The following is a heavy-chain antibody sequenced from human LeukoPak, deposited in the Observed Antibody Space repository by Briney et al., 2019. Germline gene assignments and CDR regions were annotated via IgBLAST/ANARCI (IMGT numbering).Heavy chain of an antibody. CDR2: IIPIFGTA. CDR1: GYTLTELS. Sequence: SVKVSCKVSGYTLTELSMHWVRQAPGQGLEWMGGIIPIFGTANYAQKFQGRVTITADESTSTAYMELSSLRSEDTAVYYCARGSGSSWSRDAFDIWGQGTMVTVSS. D-gene: IGHD6-13*01. CDR3: ARGSGSSWSRDAFDI. J-gene: IGHJ3*02. V-gene: IGHV1-69*13.